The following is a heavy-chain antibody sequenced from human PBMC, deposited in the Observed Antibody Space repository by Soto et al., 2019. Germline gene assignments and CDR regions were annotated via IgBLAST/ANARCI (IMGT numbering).Heavy chain of an antibody. D-gene: IGHD3-16*02. Sequence: QVQLVQSGAEVKKPGASVKVSCKASGYTFTSYGISWVRQAPGQGLEWMGWISAYNGNTNYAQKLQGRVTMTTDTSTSTADMELRSLSYDDTAVYYCARDLHPVYYDYSWGSYLQGGYFDYWGQGTLVTVSS. CDR2: ISAYNGNT. J-gene: IGHJ4*02. CDR3: ARDLHPVYYDYSWGSYLQGGYFDY. V-gene: IGHV1-18*01. CDR1: GYTFTSYG.